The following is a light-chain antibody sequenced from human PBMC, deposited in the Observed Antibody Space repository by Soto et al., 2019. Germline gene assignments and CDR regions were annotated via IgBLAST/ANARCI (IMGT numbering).Light chain of an antibody. CDR3: QQYNNRPPWT. Sequence: EVVMTQSPATLSVSPGERATLSCSASQSISSDLAWYQQKPGQAPSLLIYGASTRASDIPARFSGSVSGAEFALTISSLQSEELAVYYCQQYNNRPPWTFGQGTKVEF. J-gene: IGKJ1*01. V-gene: IGKV3-15*01. CDR2: GAS. CDR1: QSISSD.